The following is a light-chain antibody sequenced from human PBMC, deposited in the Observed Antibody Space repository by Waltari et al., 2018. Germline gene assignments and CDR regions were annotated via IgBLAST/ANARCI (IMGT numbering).Light chain of an antibody. J-gene: IGKJ4*01. V-gene: IGKV3D-15*01. CDR3: QQYNNWPPLT. CDR1: QSVSSS. Sequence: EIVMTQSPATLSVSPGERATLSCRASQSVSSSLAWYQQKPGQAPRLLISGASTRATGIPARCSGSGSGTEFTLTISSLQSEDFAVYYCQQYNNWPPLTFGGGTKVEIK. CDR2: GAS.